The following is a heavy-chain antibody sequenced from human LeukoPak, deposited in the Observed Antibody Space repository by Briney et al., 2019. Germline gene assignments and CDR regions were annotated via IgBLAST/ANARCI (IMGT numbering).Heavy chain of an antibody. CDR2: IYTSGST. D-gene: IGHD3-10*01. Sequence: PSETLSLTCTVSGGSISSYYWSWIRQPPGKGLEWIGRIYTSGSTNYNPSLKSRVTMSVDTSKNQFSLKLSSVTAADTAVYYCARDLLRFGELAGWFDPWGQGTLVTVSS. CDR1: GGSISSYY. V-gene: IGHV4-4*07. J-gene: IGHJ5*02. CDR3: ARDLLRFGELAGWFDP.